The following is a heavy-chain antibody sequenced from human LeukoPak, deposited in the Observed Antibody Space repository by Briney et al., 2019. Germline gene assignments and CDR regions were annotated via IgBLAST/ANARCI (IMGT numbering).Heavy chain of an antibody. D-gene: IGHD6-19*01. Sequence: SETLSLTCTVSGGSISSGSYFWGWVRQPPGKGLEWIGSVYHSGSTYYNPSLKSRVTISVDTSKNQFSLKLSSVTAADTAVYYCARHGYSSGSLAWFDPWGQGTQVTVSS. CDR1: GGSISSGSYF. CDR2: VYHSGST. J-gene: IGHJ5*02. V-gene: IGHV4-39*07. CDR3: ARHGYSSGSLAWFDP.